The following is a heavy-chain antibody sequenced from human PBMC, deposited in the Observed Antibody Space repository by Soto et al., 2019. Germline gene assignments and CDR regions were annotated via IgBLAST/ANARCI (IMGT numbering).Heavy chain of an antibody. D-gene: IGHD4-17*01. Sequence: QVQLQESGPGLVKPSETLSLTCTVSGGSISSYYWSWIRQPPGKGLEWIGYINYSGGTNYNPSLKSRVTISVDTSKNQFSLKLSSVTAADTAVYYCARDRRLVDHGDYFDYWGQGTLVTVSS. CDR2: INYSGGT. V-gene: IGHV4-59*01. CDR1: GGSISSYY. J-gene: IGHJ4*02. CDR3: ARDRRLVDHGDYFDY.